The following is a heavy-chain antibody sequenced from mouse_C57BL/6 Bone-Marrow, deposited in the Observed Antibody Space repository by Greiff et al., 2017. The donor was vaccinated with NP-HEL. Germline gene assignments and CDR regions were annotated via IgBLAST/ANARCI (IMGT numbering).Heavy chain of an antibody. CDR3: ARRYYGSSSFAY. CDR1: GYTFTSYW. J-gene: IGHJ3*01. Sequence: QVQLKQPGAELVMPGASVKLSCKASGYTFTSYWMHWVKQRPGQGLEWIGEIDPSDSYTNYNQKFKGKSTLTVDKSSSTAYMQLSSLTSEDSAVYYCARRYYGSSSFAYWGQGTLVTVSA. V-gene: IGHV1-69*01. D-gene: IGHD1-1*01. CDR2: IDPSDSYT.